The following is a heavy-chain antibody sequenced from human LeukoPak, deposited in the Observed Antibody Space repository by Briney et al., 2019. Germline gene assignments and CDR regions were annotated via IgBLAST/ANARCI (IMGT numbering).Heavy chain of an antibody. D-gene: IGHD5-18*01. CDR2: IIPIFGTS. J-gene: IGHJ6*02. CDR3: ARGKRDTAMAGRSLYYYYGMDV. V-gene: IGHV1-69*13. Sequence: SVKVSCKASGGTFSSYAISWVRQAPGQGLEWMGGIIPIFGTSNYAQKFQGRVTITADGSTSTAYMELSSLRSEDTAVYYCARGKRDTAMAGRSLYYYYGMDVWGQGTTVTVSS. CDR1: GGTFSSYA.